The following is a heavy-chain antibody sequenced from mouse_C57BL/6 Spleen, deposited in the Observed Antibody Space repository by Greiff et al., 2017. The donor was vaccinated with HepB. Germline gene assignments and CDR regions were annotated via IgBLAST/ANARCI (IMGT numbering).Heavy chain of an antibody. CDR2: IDPSDSYT. D-gene: IGHD2-3*01. J-gene: IGHJ3*01. V-gene: IGHV1-69*01. Sequence: QVQLKQPGAELVMPGASVKLSCKASGYTFTSYWMHWVKQRPGQGLEWIGEIDPSDSYTNYNQKFKGKSTLTVDKSSSTAYMQLSSLTSEDSAVYYCASAGDGYYGAYWGQGTLVTVSA. CDR3: ASAGDGYYGAY. CDR1: GYTFTSYW.